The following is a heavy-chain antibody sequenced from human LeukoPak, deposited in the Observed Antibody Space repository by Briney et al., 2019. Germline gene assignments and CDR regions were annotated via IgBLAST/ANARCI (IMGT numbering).Heavy chain of an antibody. CDR2: IKQDGSEK. V-gene: IGHV3-7*01. CDR1: GFTFSSYW. J-gene: IGHJ6*04. Sequence: GGSLRLSCAASGFTFSSYWMSWVRQAPGKGLEWVANIKQDGSEKYYVDSVKGRFTISRDNAKNSLYVQMNSLRAEDTAVYYCAELGITMIGGVWGKGTTVTISS. D-gene: IGHD3-10*02. CDR3: AELGITMIGGV.